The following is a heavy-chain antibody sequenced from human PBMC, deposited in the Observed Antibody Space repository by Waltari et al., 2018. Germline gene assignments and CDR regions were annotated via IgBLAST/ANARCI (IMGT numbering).Heavy chain of an antibody. D-gene: IGHD4-17*01. CDR2: SNEDGSGT. V-gene: IGHV3-74*01. J-gene: IGHJ1*01. CDR1: GFTFRSYW. Sequence: EVRLVESGGGLVQPGGSLRLSCAASGFTFRSYWMHWVRQAPGKGPMWVCRSNEDGSGTAYGDSVKGRFTISRDNAKNTLYLQMNSLRAEDTALYYCTRPLSNGDYDFQHWGQGTLVTVSS. CDR3: TRPLSNGDYDFQH.